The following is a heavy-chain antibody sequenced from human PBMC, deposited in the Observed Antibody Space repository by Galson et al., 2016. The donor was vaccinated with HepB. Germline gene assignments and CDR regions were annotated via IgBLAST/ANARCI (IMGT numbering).Heavy chain of an antibody. CDR3: ARRHEYCPPVGCSVDY. CDR2: IGGSGGPT. D-gene: IGHD2/OR15-2a*01. CDR1: GFTFSSHA. Sequence: SLRLSCAASGFTFSSHALTWVRQAPGKGLEWVSVIGGSGGPTYHADAVKGRFTISRDNFNNMLFLQMSSLRPDDTAVYYCARRHEYCPPVGCSVDYWGQGSLVSVSS. J-gene: IGHJ4*02. V-gene: IGHV3-23*01.